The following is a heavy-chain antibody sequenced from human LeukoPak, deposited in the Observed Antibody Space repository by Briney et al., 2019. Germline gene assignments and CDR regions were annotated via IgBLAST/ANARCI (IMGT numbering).Heavy chain of an antibody. CDR3: AKGLWGYGGSWYFDY. CDR2: ISGSGGST. Sequence: GGSLRLSCAASGFTFSSYAMSWVRQAPGKGLEWVSAISGSGGSTYYADSVEGRFTISRDNSKNTLYLQMNSLRAEDTAVYYCAKGLWGYGGSWYFDYWGQGTLVTVSS. D-gene: IGHD4-23*01. J-gene: IGHJ4*02. V-gene: IGHV3-23*01. CDR1: GFTFSSYA.